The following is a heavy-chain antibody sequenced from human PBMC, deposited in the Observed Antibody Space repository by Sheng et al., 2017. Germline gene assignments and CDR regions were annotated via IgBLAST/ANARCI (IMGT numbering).Heavy chain of an antibody. V-gene: IGHV3-21*01. D-gene: IGHD5-18*01. CDR3: ARAHLDTAMDCLDY. Sequence: EVQLVESGGGLVKPCAASGFTFSSYSMNWVRQAPGKGLEWVSSISSSSSYIYYADSVKGRFTISRDNAKNSLYLQMNSLRAEDTAVYYCARAHLDTAMDCLDYWGQGTLVTVSS. CDR2: ISSSSSYI. J-gene: IGHJ4*02. CDR1: GFTFSSYS.